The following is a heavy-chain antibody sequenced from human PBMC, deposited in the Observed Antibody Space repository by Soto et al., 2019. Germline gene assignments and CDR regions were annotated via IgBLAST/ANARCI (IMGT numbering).Heavy chain of an antibody. V-gene: IGHV1-18*01. D-gene: IGHD6-13*01. CDR1: GYTFTSYG. CDR3: ARDTPHLVESLWRH. Sequence: ASVKVSCKASGYTFTSYGISWVRQATGQGLEWMGWISAYNGNTNYAQKLQGRVTMTTDTSTSTAYMELRSLRSDDTAVYYCARDTPHLVESLWRHWGQGTLVTVSS. CDR2: ISAYNGNT. J-gene: IGHJ4*02.